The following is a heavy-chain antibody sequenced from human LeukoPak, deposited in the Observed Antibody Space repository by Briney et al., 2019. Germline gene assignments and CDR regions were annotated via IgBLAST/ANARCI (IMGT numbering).Heavy chain of an antibody. CDR2: IYYSGRT. D-gene: IGHD3-10*01. CDR3: ARAVTTIRGVYGQNWFDP. V-gene: IGHV4-39*07. Sequence: ASETLSLTCTVSGGSISSSYYYWGWIRQPPGKGLKWIGSIYYSGRTFYNPSLKSRVTISLDKSKNQFSLKLSSVTAADTAVYYCARAVTTIRGVYGQNWFDPWGQGALVTVSS. J-gene: IGHJ5*02. CDR1: GGSISSSYYY.